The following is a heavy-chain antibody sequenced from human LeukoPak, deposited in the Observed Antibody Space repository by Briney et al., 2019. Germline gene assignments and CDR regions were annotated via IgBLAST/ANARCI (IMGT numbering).Heavy chain of an antibody. J-gene: IGHJ3*02. CDR3: ARGVSLYYHDSSGYVRDAFDI. CDR2: IIPIFGTA. CDR1: GGTFSSYA. V-gene: IGHV1-69*06. D-gene: IGHD3-22*01. Sequence: GSSVKVSCKASGGTFSSYAISWVRQAPGQGLEWMGGIIPIFGTANYAQKFQGRVTVTADKSTSTAYMELSSLRSEDTAVYYCARGVSLYYHDSSGYVRDAFDIWGQGTMVTVSS.